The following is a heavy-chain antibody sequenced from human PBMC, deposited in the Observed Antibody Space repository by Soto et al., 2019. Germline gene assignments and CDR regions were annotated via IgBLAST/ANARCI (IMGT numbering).Heavy chain of an antibody. D-gene: IGHD3-10*01. CDR1: GYTFTAYD. J-gene: IGHJ6*02. CDR3: ARAGAAPYYYYGLDV. Sequence: QMMQSGAEVKKPGASVKVSCKTSGYTFTAYDIYWVRQAPGQGLEWMGWTRAYNGDTNYAQKFQTRVTMTTDKSTATAYMDLRSLTSDDTAIYYCARAGAAPYYYYGLDVWGQGTTVTVSS. V-gene: IGHV1-18*01. CDR2: TRAYNGDT.